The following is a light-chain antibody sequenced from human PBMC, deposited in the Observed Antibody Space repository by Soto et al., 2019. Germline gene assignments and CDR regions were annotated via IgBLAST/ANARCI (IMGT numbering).Light chain of an antibody. CDR2: DAS. V-gene: IGKV3-15*01. CDR3: QQYNNWPPMST. J-gene: IGKJ2*01. CDR1: QIVSSN. Sequence: EIVMTQSPATLSVSPGERATLSCRASQIVSSNVAWYQQKAGQAPRLLINDASTRATGIPARFSGSGSGTEFTLTIRSLQSEDFAVYYCQQYNNWPPMSTFGQGTKLEIK.